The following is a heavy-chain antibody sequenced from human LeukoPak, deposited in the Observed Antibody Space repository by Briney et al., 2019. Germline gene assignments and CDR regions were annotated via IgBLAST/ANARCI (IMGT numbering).Heavy chain of an antibody. V-gene: IGHV3-53*01. J-gene: IGHJ4*02. CDR3: AKGGSYTLTGYAPFDY. Sequence: GGSLRLSCPASGFTVSSNYMSWVRQAPGKGLEWVSVIYSGGSTYYADSVKGRFTISRDNSKNTLYLQMNSLRAEDTAVYYCAKGGSYTLTGYAPFDYWGQGTLVTVPS. CDR2: IYSGGST. CDR1: GFTVSSNY. D-gene: IGHD3-9*01.